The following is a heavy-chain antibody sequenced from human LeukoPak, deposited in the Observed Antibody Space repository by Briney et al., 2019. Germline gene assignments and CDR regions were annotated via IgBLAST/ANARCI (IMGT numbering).Heavy chain of an antibody. V-gene: IGHV3-13*01. CDR2: IGTAGDT. CDR1: GFTFSSYD. CDR3: ARGGLYGRDF. J-gene: IGHJ6*02. Sequence: HTGGSLRLSCAASGFTFSSYDMHWVRQVTGKGLEWVSAIGTAGDTYYPGFVKGRFTISRENAKNSLYLQMNSLRAGDTAVYYCARGGLYGRDFWGQGTTVTVSS.